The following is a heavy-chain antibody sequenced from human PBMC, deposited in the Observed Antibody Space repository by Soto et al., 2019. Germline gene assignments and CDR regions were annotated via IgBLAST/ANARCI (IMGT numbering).Heavy chain of an antibody. D-gene: IGHD5-12*01. Sequence: PGGSLRLSCAPSGFTFTSYAMNWVRQAPGKGLQWVSGISANGATTYYADSVKGRFTISRDNSKNTLFLQMDSLRVEDTALYYCAKDRGSGYTLDYWGHGTLVTVSS. CDR3: AKDRGSGYTLDY. CDR1: GFTFTSYA. J-gene: IGHJ4*01. V-gene: IGHV3-23*01. CDR2: ISANGATT.